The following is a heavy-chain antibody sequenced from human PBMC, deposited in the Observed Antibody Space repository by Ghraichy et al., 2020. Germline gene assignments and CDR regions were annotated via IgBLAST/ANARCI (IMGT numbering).Heavy chain of an antibody. CDR3: ASATGSLGRYDY. D-gene: IGHD1-1*01. CDR1: GASISSYY. J-gene: IGHJ4*02. CDR2: VRSSGNT. V-gene: IGHV4-59*01. Sequence: GSLRLSCSVSGASISSYYWTWIRQPPGKGLEWIGFVRSSGNTNYNPSLESRVAISFDTSKSEFSLTVNSVTAADTALYFCASATGSLGRYDYWGRGTLVTVSP.